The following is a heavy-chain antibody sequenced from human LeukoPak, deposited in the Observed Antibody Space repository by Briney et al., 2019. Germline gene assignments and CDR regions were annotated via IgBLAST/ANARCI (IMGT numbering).Heavy chain of an antibody. D-gene: IGHD6-13*01. J-gene: IGHJ4*02. Sequence: ASVKVSCMASGYTFTSYAMSWVRQAPGQGLEWMGWINTNTGNPTYAQGFTGRFVFSLDTSVSTAYLQISSLKAEDTAVYYCARYSSSWRTDLGYWGQGTLVTVSS. CDR1: GYTFTSYA. V-gene: IGHV7-4-1*02. CDR3: ARYSSSWRTDLGY. CDR2: INTNTGNP.